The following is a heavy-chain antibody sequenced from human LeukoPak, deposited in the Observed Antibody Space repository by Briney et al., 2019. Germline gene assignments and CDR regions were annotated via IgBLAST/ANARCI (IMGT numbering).Heavy chain of an antibody. J-gene: IGHJ3*02. CDR1: GGTFSSYA. D-gene: IGHD3-22*01. V-gene: IGHV1-69*04. CDR3: ATPGHYYDSSGYNDAFDI. CDR2: IIPILGIA. Sequence: SVKVSCKASGGTFSSYAISWVRQAPGQGLEWMGRIIPILGIANYAQKFQGRVTITADKSTSTAYMELSSLRSEDTAVYYCATPGHYYDSSGYNDAFDIWGQGTMVTVSP.